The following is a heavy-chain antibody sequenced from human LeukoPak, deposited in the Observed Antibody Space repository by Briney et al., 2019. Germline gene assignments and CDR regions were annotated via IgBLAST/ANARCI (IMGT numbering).Heavy chain of an antibody. J-gene: IGHJ4*01. D-gene: IGHD6-13*01. V-gene: IGHV3-23*01. Sequence: GGSLRLSCAASGFTFSSYAVSWVRQAPRKWLEWVSVISGSGDSTYYADSVRGRFTISRDNSKNTLYLQMNSLRAEDTAVYYCAKVVGEATGTRYFDDWGHGTLVTVSS. CDR1: GFTFSSYA. CDR2: ISGSGDST. CDR3: AKVVGEATGTRYFDD.